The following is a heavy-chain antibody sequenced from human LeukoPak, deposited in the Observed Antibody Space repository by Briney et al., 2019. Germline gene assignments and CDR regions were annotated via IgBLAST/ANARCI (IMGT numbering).Heavy chain of an antibody. CDR1: GGSISSSSYY. D-gene: IGHD3-22*01. Sequence: KPSETLSLTCTVSGGSISSSSYYWGWIRQPPGKGLEWIGSIYYSGSTYYNPSLKSRVTISVDTSKNQFSLKLSSVTAADTAVYYCARRPDYYDSSGHFDYWGQGTLVTVSS. CDR3: ARRPDYYDSSGHFDY. V-gene: IGHV4-39*01. CDR2: IYYSGST. J-gene: IGHJ4*02.